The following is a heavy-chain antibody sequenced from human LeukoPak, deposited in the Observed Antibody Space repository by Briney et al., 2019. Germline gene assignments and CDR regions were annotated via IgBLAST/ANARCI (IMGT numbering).Heavy chain of an antibody. CDR1: GGSISSYY. V-gene: IGHV4-59*01. Sequence: VKPSETLSLTCTVSGGSISSYYWSWIRQPPGKGLKWIGYIYYSGSTNYNPSLKSRVTISVDTSKNQFSLKLSSVTAADTAVYYCARGGLGYLNWFDPWGQGTLVTVSS. CDR2: IYYSGST. D-gene: IGHD5-18*01. J-gene: IGHJ5*02. CDR3: ARGGLGYLNWFDP.